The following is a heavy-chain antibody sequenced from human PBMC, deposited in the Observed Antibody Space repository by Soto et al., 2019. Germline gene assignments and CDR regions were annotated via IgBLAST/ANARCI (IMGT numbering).Heavy chain of an antibody. J-gene: IGHJ4*02. D-gene: IGHD2-21*02. CDR3: ARVGYCNGDCYSDY. Sequence: PGGSLRLSCAASGFTFSSYLMHWVRQAPGKGLVWVSRINSDGSSITYADSVKGRFTISRDSAKNTLYLQMHSLRAEDTAVYYCARVGYCNGDCYSDYWGQGTLVTVSS. CDR1: GFTFSSYL. CDR2: INSDGSSI. V-gene: IGHV3-74*01.